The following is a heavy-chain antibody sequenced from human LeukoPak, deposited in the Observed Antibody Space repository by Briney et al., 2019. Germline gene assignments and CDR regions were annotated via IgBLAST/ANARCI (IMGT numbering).Heavy chain of an antibody. J-gene: IGHJ3*02. CDR3: ARGGSCSTFDWSYAFDI. D-gene: IGHD3-9*01. V-gene: IGHV1-2*04. CDR1: GYTFTGYY. CDR2: INPNSGGT. Sequence: GASVKVSCKASGYTFTGYYMHWVRQAPGQGLEWMGWINPNSGGTNYAQKFQGWVTMTRDTSISTAYMELSRLRSDDTAVYYCARGGSCSTFDWSYAFDIWGQGTMVTVSS.